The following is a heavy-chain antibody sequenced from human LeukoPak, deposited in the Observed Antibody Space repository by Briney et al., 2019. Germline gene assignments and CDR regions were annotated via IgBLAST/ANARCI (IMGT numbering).Heavy chain of an antibody. J-gene: IGHJ4*02. V-gene: IGHV3-48*01. CDR3: ARETDSSGYRVDY. CDR2: ISSSSSTI. CDR1: GFTSSSYS. D-gene: IGHD3-22*01. Sequence: PGGSLRLSCAASGFTSSSYSMNWVRQAPGKGLEWVSYISSSSSTIYYADSVKGRFTISRDNAKNSLYLQMNSLRAEDTAVYYCARETDSSGYRVDYWGQGTLVTVSS.